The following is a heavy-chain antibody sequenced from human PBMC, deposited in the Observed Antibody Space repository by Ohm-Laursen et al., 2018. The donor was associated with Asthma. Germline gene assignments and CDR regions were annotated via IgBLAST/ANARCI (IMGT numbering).Heavy chain of an antibody. CDR2: IYYSGST. J-gene: IGHJ5*02. CDR1: GGSISSGGYY. Sequence: TLSLTCIVSGGSISSGGYYWSWIRQHPGKSLEWIGYIYYSGSTYYNPSLKSRVTISVDTSKNQFSLKLSSVTAADTAVYYCARHATIFGVVISWFDPWGQGTLVTVSS. V-gene: IGHV4-31*02. CDR3: ARHATIFGVVISWFDP. D-gene: IGHD3-3*01.